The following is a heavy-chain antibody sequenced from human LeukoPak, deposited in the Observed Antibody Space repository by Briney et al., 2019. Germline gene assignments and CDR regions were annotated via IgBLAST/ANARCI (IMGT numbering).Heavy chain of an antibody. J-gene: IGHJ4*02. D-gene: IGHD5-18*01. V-gene: IGHV3-23*01. CDR3: AKATQIQLWFLDY. Sequence: GGSLRLSCAASGFTFSSYAMSWVRQAPGKGLEWVSAISGSGGSTYYADSVKGRFTISRDNSKNTPYLQMNSLRAEDTAVYYCAKATQIQLWFLDYWGQGTLVTVSS. CDR1: GFTFSSYA. CDR2: ISGSGGST.